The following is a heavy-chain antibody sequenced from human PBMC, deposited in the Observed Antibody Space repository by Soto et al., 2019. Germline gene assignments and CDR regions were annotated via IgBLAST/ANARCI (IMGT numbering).Heavy chain of an antibody. CDR1: GFTFSSYS. CDR2: ISSSSSTI. J-gene: IGHJ3*02. Sequence: GGSLRLSCAASGFTFSSYSMNWVRQAPGKGLEWVSYISSSSSTIYYADSVKGRFTISRDNAKNSLYLQMNSLRAEDTAVYYCARDDNRFDFWSGRNAFDIWGQGTMVTVSS. CDR3: ARDDNRFDFWSGRNAFDI. V-gene: IGHV3-48*01. D-gene: IGHD3-3*01.